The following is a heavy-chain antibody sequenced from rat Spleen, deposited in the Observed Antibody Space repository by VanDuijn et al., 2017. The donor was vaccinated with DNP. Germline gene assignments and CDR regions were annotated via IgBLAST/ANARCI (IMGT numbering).Heavy chain of an antibody. J-gene: IGHJ2*01. CDR2: ISYEGSRT. D-gene: IGHD5-1*01. V-gene: IGHV5-22*01. CDR1: GFSFSDYY. CDR3: ARLGGD. Sequence: EVQLVESGGGFVQPGRSMKLSCAASGFSFSDYYMAWVRQAPKKGLEWVASISYEGSRTYYGDSVKGRFAISREKAKSTLYLQLNRLRSEDTATYYCARLGGDWGQGVMVTVSS.